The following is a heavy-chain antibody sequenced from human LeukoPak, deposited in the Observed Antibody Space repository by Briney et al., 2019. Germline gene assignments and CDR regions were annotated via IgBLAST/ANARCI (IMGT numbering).Heavy chain of an antibody. Sequence: SVKVSCKASGGTFSSYAISWVRQAPGQGLEWIGGIIPIFGTANYAQKFQGRVTITADESTSTAYMELSSLRSEDTAVYYCARVVVNLAVSVAGYYFDYWGQGTLVTVSS. V-gene: IGHV1-69*13. CDR3: ARVVVNLAVSVAGYYFDY. D-gene: IGHD6-19*01. J-gene: IGHJ4*02. CDR2: IIPIFGTA. CDR1: GGTFSSYA.